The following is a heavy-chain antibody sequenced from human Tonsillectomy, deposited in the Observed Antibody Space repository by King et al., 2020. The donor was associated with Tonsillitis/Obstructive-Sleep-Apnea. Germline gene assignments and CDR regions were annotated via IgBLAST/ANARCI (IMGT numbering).Heavy chain of an antibody. V-gene: IGHV4-59*08. CDR3: ARHDPYYYDSAVYYYYGLDV. CDR1: GGSISNYY. D-gene: IGHD3-22*01. Sequence: VQLQESGPGLVKPSETLSLTCTVSGGSISNYYWSRIRQPPGKGLECIGFIYYTGSTNYDPSLKSRVTISVDTSKNQISLKLRSVTAADTAVYYCARHDPYYYDSAVYYYYGLDVWGPGTTVTVSS. J-gene: IGHJ6*02. CDR2: IYYTGST.